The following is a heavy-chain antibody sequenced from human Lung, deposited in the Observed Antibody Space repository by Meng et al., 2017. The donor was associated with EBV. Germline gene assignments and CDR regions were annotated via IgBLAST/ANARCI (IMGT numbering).Heavy chain of an antibody. J-gene: IGHJ4*02. D-gene: IGHD5-12*01. V-gene: IGHV4-4*02. CDR2: ISHSGTT. CDR3: ARIEGYDRLYYFGQ. CDR1: GASISNNNW. Sequence: QVKLKERGPGLWKPSGTLSLSCAVSGASISNNNWWSWVRQPPGKGLEWIGEISHSGTTNYTPSLKSRVTISVDKSKNQFSLKLTSVTAADTAVYYCARIEGYDRLYYFGQWGRGTLVTVSS.